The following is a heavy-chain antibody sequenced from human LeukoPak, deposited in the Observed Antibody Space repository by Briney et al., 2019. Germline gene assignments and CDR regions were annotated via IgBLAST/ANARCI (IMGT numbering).Heavy chain of an antibody. D-gene: IGHD2-21*02. J-gene: IGHJ4*02. CDR2: IYYSGST. CDR3: ARTAVTLITHIVVVTGVLHFDY. V-gene: IGHV4-39*01. Sequence: PSETLSLTCTVSGGTISSSSYYWGWIRQPPGKGLEWIGSIYYSGSTYYNPSLKSRVTISVDTSKNQFSLKLSSVTAADTAVYYCARTAVTLITHIVVVTGVLHFDYWGQGTLVTVSS. CDR1: GGTISSSSYY.